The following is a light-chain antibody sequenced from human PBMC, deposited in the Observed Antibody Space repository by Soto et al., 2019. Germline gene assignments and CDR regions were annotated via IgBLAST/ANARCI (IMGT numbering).Light chain of an antibody. CDR2: DVS. J-gene: IGLJ3*02. CDR1: SSDVGGYNY. CDR3: SSYRSSNTWV. Sequence: QPVLTQPASVSGSPGLSITISCTGTSSDVGGYNYVSWYQQHPGKAPKLMIFDVSYRPSGVSNRFSGSKSGNTASLTISGLQAEDEADYYCSSYRSSNTWVFGGGTKLTVL. V-gene: IGLV2-14*01.